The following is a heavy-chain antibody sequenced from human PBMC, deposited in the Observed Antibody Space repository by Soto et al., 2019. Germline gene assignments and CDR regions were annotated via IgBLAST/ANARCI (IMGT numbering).Heavy chain of an antibody. CDR1: GFTSSGSA. J-gene: IGHJ4*02. CDR2: IRSKANSYAT. V-gene: IGHV3-73*01. Sequence: GGSLRLSCAASGFTSSGSAMHWVRQASGKGLEWVGRIRSKANSYATAYAASVKGRFTISRDDSKNTAYLQMNSLKTEDTAVYYCTRQGDSSSSPHIDYWGQGTLVTVSS. D-gene: IGHD6-6*01. CDR3: TRQGDSSSSPHIDY.